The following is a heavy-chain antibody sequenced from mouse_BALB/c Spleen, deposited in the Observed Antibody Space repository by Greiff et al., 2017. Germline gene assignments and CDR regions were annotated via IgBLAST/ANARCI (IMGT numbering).Heavy chain of an antibody. CDR2: ISSGSSTI. CDR3: ARSGHYYGPWFAY. V-gene: IGHV5-17*02. CDR1: GFTFSSFG. J-gene: IGHJ3*01. Sequence: EVKLQESGGGLVQPGGSRKLSCAASGFTFSSFGMHWVRQAPEKGLEWVAYISSGSSTIYYADTVKGRFTISRDNPKNTLFLQMTSLRSEDTAMYYCARSGHYYGPWFAYWGQGTLVTVSA. D-gene: IGHD1-2*01.